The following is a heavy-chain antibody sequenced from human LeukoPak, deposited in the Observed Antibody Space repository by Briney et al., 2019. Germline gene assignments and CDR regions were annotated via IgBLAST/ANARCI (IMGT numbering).Heavy chain of an antibody. D-gene: IGHD5-24*01. CDR1: EXXXXXXA. Sequence: GGSLRLSCAAXEXXXXXXAXXXXXXAXXXXLXXVXTINVSGGGTYYADSVRGRFTISRDNSKNTLYLQMNSLSAEDTAVYYCAKDRGARIQGVDYWGQGTLVTVSS. CDR3: AKDRGARIQGVDY. CDR2: INVSGGGT. J-gene: IGHJ4*02. V-gene: IGHV3-23*01.